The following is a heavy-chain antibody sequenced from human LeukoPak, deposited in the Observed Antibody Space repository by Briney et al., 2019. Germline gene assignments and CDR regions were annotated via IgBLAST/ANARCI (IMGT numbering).Heavy chain of an antibody. CDR3: TRDVVAGLYYYYYYYMDV. CDR1: GFTFGEYA. Sequence: GSLRLSCTASGFTFGEYAMSWFRQAPGKGLEWVGSIRSKAYGGTTEYAVSVEGRFTISRDDSKSIAYLQMNSLKTEDTAVYYCTRDVVAGLYYYYYYYMDVWGKGTTVTVSS. CDR2: IRSKAYGGTT. J-gene: IGHJ6*03. V-gene: IGHV3-49*03. D-gene: IGHD6-19*01.